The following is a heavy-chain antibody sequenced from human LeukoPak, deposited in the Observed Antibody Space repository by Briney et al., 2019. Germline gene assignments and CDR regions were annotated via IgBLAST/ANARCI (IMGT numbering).Heavy chain of an antibody. Sequence: ASVKDSCKASGYTFTSYGISWVRQAPGQGLEWMGWISAYNGNTNYAQKLQGRVTMTTDTSTSTAYMELRSLRSDDTAVYYCARDPLRGDYYDSSGYYHYWGQGTLVTVSS. CDR1: GYTFTSYG. D-gene: IGHD3-22*01. V-gene: IGHV1-18*01. CDR3: ARDPLRGDYYDSSGYYHY. J-gene: IGHJ4*02. CDR2: ISAYNGNT.